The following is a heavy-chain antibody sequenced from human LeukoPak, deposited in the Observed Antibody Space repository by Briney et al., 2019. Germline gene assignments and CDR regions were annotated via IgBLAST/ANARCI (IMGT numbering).Heavy chain of an antibody. CDR3: ARHQYTSGWYGWFDP. CDR1: GGSISSYY. V-gene: IGHV4-59*08. Sequence: SETLSLTCTVFGGSISSYYWSWIRQPPGKGLEWIGYIFYSGSTNYNPSLKSRVTILVDTSNNQLSLKLSSVTAADTAVYYCARHQYTSGWYGWFDPWGQGTLVTVSS. J-gene: IGHJ5*02. D-gene: IGHD6-19*01. CDR2: IFYSGST.